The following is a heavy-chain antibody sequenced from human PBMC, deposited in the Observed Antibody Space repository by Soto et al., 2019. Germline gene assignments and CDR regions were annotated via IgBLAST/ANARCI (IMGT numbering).Heavy chain of an antibody. CDR1: GFKFSIYS. Sequence: EVQLVESGGALVLPGGSLRLSCVASGFKFSIYSMNWVRQAPGKGLEWSAYMTSDTKTIKYGDSVKGRFTISRDNAKNSVYLQMNNLSDEDTAVYYCARSVEGHFDYWGQGTVVTVSS. CDR3: ARSVEGHFDY. D-gene: IGHD6-19*01. J-gene: IGHJ4*02. CDR2: MTSDTKTI. V-gene: IGHV3-48*02.